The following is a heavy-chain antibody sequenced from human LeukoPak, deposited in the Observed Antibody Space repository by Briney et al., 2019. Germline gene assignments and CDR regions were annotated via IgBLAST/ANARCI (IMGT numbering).Heavy chain of an antibody. CDR1: GYTFTSYD. CDR3: ARDLAYDGNSGYFDY. CDR2: IIPVFGTT. J-gene: IGHJ4*02. D-gene: IGHD4-23*01. Sequence: EASVKVSCKASGYTFTSYDINWVRQAPGQGLEWMGGIIPVFGTTNYAQNFQGRVTITADESTSTAYMELSSLRSEDTAVYFCARDLAYDGNSGYFDYWGQGTLVTVSS. V-gene: IGHV1-69*13.